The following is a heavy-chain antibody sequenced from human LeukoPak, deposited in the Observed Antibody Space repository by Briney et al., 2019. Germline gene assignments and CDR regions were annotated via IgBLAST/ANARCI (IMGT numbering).Heavy chain of an antibody. Sequence: GSSVKVSCKASGGTFSSYAISWVRQAPGQGLEWMGRIIPIFGTANYAQKFQGRVTITTDESTSTAYMELSRLRSDDTAVYYCASSGLRDDAFDIWGQGTMVTVSS. CDR3: ASSGLRDDAFDI. D-gene: IGHD3-10*01. CDR1: GGTFSSYA. V-gene: IGHV1-69*05. CDR2: IIPIFGTA. J-gene: IGHJ3*02.